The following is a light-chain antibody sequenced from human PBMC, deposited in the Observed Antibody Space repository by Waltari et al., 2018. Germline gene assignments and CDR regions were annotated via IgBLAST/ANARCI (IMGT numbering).Light chain of an antibody. Sequence: EIVLTQSPGTLSLSPGERATLSCRASQSVSSSYLAWYQQKPGQAPRLLIYGASSRATGIPGRFSGSGSGTDFTLTISRLEPEDFAVYYCQQYGSSPPAYTFGQGTKLEIK. CDR3: QQYGSSPPAYT. CDR2: GAS. CDR1: QSVSSSY. J-gene: IGKJ2*01. V-gene: IGKV3-20*01.